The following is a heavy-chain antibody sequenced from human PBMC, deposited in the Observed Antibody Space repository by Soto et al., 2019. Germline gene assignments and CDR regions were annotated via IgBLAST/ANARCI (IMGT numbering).Heavy chain of an antibody. CDR3: ARAGVACGGDCGWFDP. Sequence: KPSETLSLTCTVSGGSISSYYWSWIRQPPGKGLEWIGYIYYSGSTNYNPSLKSRVTISVDTSKNQFSLKLSSVTAADTAVYYCARAGVACGGDCGWFDPWGQGTLVTVSS. V-gene: IGHV4-59*01. D-gene: IGHD2-21*02. CDR1: GGSISSYY. CDR2: IYYSGST. J-gene: IGHJ5*02.